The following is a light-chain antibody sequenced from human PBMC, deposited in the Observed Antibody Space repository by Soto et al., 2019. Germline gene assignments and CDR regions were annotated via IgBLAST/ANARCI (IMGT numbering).Light chain of an antibody. V-gene: IGKV3-20*01. CDR3: QQYDNSPIT. J-gene: IGKJ5*01. Sequence: EVVLTQSPGTLSLSPGQRATLSCRASQSVSSNYLAWYQKKPGQAPRLLIYGASSRATGIPDRFSGSGSGTDFTLTISRLEPEDFAVYYCQQYDNSPITFGQGTRLEIK. CDR1: QSVSSNY. CDR2: GAS.